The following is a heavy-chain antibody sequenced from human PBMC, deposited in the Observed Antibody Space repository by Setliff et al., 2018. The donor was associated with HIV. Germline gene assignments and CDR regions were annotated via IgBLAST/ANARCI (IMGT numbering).Heavy chain of an antibody. D-gene: IGHD3-10*01. V-gene: IGHV4-39*01. CDR3: ARWHPPYGFWEEDY. CDR1: GGSISSSSYY. J-gene: IGHJ4*02. CDR2: IYYSGST. Sequence: SETLSLTCTVSGGSISSSSYYWGWIRQPPGKGLEWIGSIYYSGSTYYNPSLKSRVTISVDTSKNQFSLKLKSVTAADTAVYYCARWHPPYGFWEEDYWGQGTLVTVSS.